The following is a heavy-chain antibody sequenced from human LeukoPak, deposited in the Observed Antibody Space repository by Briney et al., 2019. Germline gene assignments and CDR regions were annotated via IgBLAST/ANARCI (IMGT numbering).Heavy chain of an antibody. V-gene: IGHV3-64*01. Sequence: GGSLRLSCEASGFTFSNYYMNWVRQAPGKGLEFVSAIDRNGVGTYYANSMQGRFTISRDNSKNTLYLQMGSLRPEDMAIYFCARNGAVGTTNYFYMDVWGKGTTVTISS. CDR2: IDRNGVGT. CDR3: ARNGAVGTTNYFYMDV. CDR1: GFTFSNYY. J-gene: IGHJ6*03. D-gene: IGHD1-26*01.